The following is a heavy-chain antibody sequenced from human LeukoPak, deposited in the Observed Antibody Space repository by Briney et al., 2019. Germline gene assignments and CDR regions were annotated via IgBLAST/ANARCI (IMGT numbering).Heavy chain of an antibody. V-gene: IGHV3-21*01. J-gene: IGHJ4*02. CDR2: ISSSSSYI. CDR3: ARDSDYYDSSGYLSYFDY. Sequence: NTGGSLRLSCAASGFTFSSHSMNWVRQAPGKGLEWVSSISSSSSYIYYADSVKGRFTISRDNAKNSLYLQMNSLRAEDTAVYYCARDSDYYDSSGYLSYFDYWGQGTLVTVSS. D-gene: IGHD3-22*01. CDR1: GFTFSSHS.